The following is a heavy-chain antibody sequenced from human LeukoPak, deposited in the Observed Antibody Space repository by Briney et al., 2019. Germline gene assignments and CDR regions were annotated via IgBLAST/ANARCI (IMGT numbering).Heavy chain of an antibody. D-gene: IGHD1-26*01. J-gene: IGHJ5*02. CDR1: GGTFSSYA. V-gene: IGHV1-69*04. CDR3: ATDSGSYYHWFDP. CDR2: IIPILGIA. Sequence: ASVKVSCKASGGTFSSYAISWVRQAPGQGLEWMGRIIPILGIANYAQKFQGRVTITADKSTSTAYMELSSLRSEDTAVYYCATDSGSYYHWFDPWGQGTLVTVSS.